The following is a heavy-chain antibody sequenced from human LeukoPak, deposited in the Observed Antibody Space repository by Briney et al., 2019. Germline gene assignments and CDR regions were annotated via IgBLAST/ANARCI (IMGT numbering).Heavy chain of an antibody. CDR1: GSTFTDYA. J-gene: IGHJ4*02. Sequence: ASVKLCCKASGSTFTDYALQWVREAPGQRLEWMGWINVGNGHTRYSQNFHGRVTITRDTSASTVYMDLNSLRSEDTAVYYCARGLWFATLVGYYFDYWGQGTLVTVSS. CDR2: INVGNGHT. V-gene: IGHV1-3*01. D-gene: IGHD3-10*01. CDR3: ARGLWFATLVGYYFDY.